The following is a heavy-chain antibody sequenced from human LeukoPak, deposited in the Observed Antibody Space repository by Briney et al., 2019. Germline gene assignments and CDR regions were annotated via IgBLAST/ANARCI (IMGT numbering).Heavy chain of an antibody. CDR3: AEGVAGTDYYYYYGMDV. Sequence: GASVKVSCKASGYTFTSYGISWVRQAPGQGLEWVGWINPNSGGTNYAQKFQGRVTMTRDTSISTAYMELSRLRSDDTAVYYCAEGVAGTDYYYYYGMDVWGQGTTVTVSS. V-gene: IGHV1-2*02. CDR1: GYTFTSYG. CDR2: INPNSGGT. D-gene: IGHD6-19*01. J-gene: IGHJ6*02.